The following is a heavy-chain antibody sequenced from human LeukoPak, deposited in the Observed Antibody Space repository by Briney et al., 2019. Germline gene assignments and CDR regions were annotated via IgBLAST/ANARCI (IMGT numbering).Heavy chain of an antibody. CDR3: AREVKYYDFWSCYYYYYMDV. J-gene: IGHJ6*03. D-gene: IGHD3-3*01. CDR1: GFTFSSYW. CDR2: INSDGSST. Sequence: GGSLRPSCAASGFTFSSYWMHWVRQAPGKGLVWVSRINSDGSSTSYADSVKGRFTISRDNAKNTLYLQMNSLRAEDTAVYYCAREVKYYDFWSCYYYYYMDVWGKGTTVTVSS. V-gene: IGHV3-74*01.